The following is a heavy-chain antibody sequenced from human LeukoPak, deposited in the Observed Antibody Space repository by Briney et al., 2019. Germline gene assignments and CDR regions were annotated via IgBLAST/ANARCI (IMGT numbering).Heavy chain of an antibody. V-gene: IGHV4-34*01. D-gene: IGHD3-10*01. Sequence: TSETLTLTCAVYGGSFSGYYWSWIRQPPGKGLEWIGEINHSGSTNYNPSLKSRVTISVDTSKNQFSLKLSSVTAADTAVYYCARGFFRGPDYWGQGTLVTVSS. CDR1: GGSFSGYY. J-gene: IGHJ4*02. CDR3: ARGFFRGPDY. CDR2: INHSGST.